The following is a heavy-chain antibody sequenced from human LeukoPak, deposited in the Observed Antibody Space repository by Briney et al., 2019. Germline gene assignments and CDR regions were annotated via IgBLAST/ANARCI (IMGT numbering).Heavy chain of an antibody. D-gene: IGHD3-10*01. J-gene: IGHJ3*02. Sequence: PSETLSLTCTVSGVSISSYYWGWIRQPPGKGREWIGYIYYGGSTNYNPSLKSRVTTSVDTSKNKFSLKLSSVTAADTAVYYCARDIYGSANDAFDIWGQGTMVTVSS. CDR1: GVSISSYY. CDR3: ARDIYGSANDAFDI. V-gene: IGHV4-59*01. CDR2: IYYGGST.